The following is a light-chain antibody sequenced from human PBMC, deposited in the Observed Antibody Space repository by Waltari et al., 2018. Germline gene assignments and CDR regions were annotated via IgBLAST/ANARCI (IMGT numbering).Light chain of an antibody. CDR2: DDS. CDR3: QVWDSSSDHPV. Sequence: SYVLTQPPSVSVAPGQTARITCGGNNLGSKSVHWYQQKPGQAPGLAVYDDSDRPSGIPERFSGSNSGNTATLTISRVEAGDEADYYCQVWDSSSDHPVFGGGTKLTVL. CDR1: NLGSKS. V-gene: IGLV3-21*02. J-gene: IGLJ2*01.